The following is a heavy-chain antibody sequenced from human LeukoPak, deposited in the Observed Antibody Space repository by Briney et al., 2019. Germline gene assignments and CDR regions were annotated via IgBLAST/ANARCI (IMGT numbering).Heavy chain of an antibody. Sequence: SQTLSLTCTVSGGSISSGSYYWSWIRQPAGKGLEWIGHIYTSGSTNYNPSLKSRVTISVDTSKNQFSLKLSSVTAADTAVYYCARANGGYYYYYMDVWGKGTTVTVSS. CDR2: IYTSGST. V-gene: IGHV4-61*09. CDR3: ARANGGYYYYYMDV. J-gene: IGHJ6*03. CDR1: GGSISSGSYY. D-gene: IGHD4/OR15-4a*01.